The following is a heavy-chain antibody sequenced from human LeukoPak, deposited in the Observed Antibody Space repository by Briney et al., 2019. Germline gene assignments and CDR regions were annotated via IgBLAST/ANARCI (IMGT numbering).Heavy chain of an antibody. CDR2: IYYSGST. Sequence: PSETLSLTCTVSGGSISSGDYYWSWIRQPPGKGLEWIGYIYYSGSTYYNPSLKSRVTISVDTSKNQFSLKLSSVTAADTAVHYCARSRSYGDHPPDYWGQGTLVTVSS. J-gene: IGHJ4*02. CDR1: GGSISSGDYY. V-gene: IGHV4-30-4*01. CDR3: ARSRSYGDHPPDY. D-gene: IGHD4-17*01.